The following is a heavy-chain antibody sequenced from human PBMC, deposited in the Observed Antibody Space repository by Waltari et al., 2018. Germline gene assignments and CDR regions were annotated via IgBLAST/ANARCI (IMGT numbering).Heavy chain of an antibody. CDR2: IYYSGST. Sequence: QLRLQESGPGLVKPSETLSLTCTVSGCSTSSGGFSWGWLRQSPGKGLEWIGSIYYSGSTHYNPTLESRVTISGDTSKNQFSLKVSSVTAADTAVYYCARHWKRSGYRFDPWGQGTLVTVSS. CDR1: GCSTSSGGFS. CDR3: ARHWKRSGYRFDP. V-gene: IGHV4-39*01. J-gene: IGHJ5*02. D-gene: IGHD5-12*01.